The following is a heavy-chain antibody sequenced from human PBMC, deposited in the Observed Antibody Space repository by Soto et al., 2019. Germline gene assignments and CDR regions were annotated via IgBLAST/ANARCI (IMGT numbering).Heavy chain of an antibody. D-gene: IGHD3-22*01. CDR3: TKAGPSSGYYYASDY. CDR1: GFTFKKYS. CDR2: ITGSAGST. V-gene: IGHV3-23*01. Sequence: GGSLRLSCAASGFTFKKYSMNWVRQAPGKGLEWVSAITGSAGSTYYADSVKGRFTISRDNSKNALYLQMNSLRAEDTALYYCTKAGPSSGYYYASDYWGQGTLVTVSS. J-gene: IGHJ4*02.